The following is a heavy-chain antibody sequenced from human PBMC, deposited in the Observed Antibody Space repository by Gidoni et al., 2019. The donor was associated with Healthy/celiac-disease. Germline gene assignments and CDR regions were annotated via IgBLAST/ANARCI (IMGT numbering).Heavy chain of an antibody. V-gene: IGHV1-3*01. CDR3: ARRQGLAAAGYYGMDV. CDR1: GYTFTSYA. CDR2: SNAGNGNT. J-gene: IGHJ6*02. Sequence: QVQLVQSGAEVKKPGASVKVSCKASGYTFTSYAMHWVRQAPGQRLEWMGWSNAGNGNTKYSQKFQGRVTITRDTSASTAYMELSRLRSEDTAGYYCARRQGLAAAGYYGMDVWGQGTTVTVS. D-gene: IGHD6-13*01.